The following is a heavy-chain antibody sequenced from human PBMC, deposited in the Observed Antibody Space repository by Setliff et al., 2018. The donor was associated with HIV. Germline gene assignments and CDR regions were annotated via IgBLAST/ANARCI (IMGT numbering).Heavy chain of an antibody. V-gene: IGHV3-74*01. J-gene: IGHJ4*02. CDR1: GFTFSSYW. Sequence: PGGSLRLSCAAFGFTFSSYWMHWVRQAPGKGLVWVSRINSDGSSTSYADSVKGRFTISRDNAKNTLYLQMNSLRAEDTAVYYCALTPYSSSSLSYWGQGNLVTVSS. CDR3: ALTPYSSSSLSY. CDR2: INSDGSST. D-gene: IGHD6-6*01.